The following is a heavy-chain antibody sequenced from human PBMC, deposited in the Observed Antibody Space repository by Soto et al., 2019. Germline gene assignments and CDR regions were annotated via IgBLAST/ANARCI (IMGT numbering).Heavy chain of an antibody. J-gene: IGHJ6*02. Sequence: EVQLVESGGGLVQPGRSLRLSCAASGFTFDDYAMHWVRQRPGRGLEWVSGITWNSDEIGYPDSVKGRFSISRDNAKKSXYXEMNSLRPDDTDLYYCAASRGFDSSGYSGYYYGMDVWGQGTTVTVSS. CDR2: ITWNSDEI. D-gene: IGHD3-22*01. V-gene: IGHV3-9*01. CDR3: AASRGFDSSGYSGYYYGMDV. CDR1: GFTFDDYA.